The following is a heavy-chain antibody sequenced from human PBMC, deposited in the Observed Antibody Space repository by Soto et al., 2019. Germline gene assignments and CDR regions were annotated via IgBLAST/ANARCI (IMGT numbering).Heavy chain of an antibody. CDR1: GFTFSSYG. V-gene: IGHV3-33*06. CDR2: IWYGGSNK. CDR3: AKDKAEVVRGVITQTCFDY. Sequence: PGGSLRLSCAASGFTFSSYGMHWVRQAPGKGLEWVAVIWYGGSNKYYADSVKGRFTISRDNSKNTLYLQMNSLRAEDTAVYYCAKDKAEVVRGVITQTCFDYWGQGTLVTVSS. J-gene: IGHJ4*02. D-gene: IGHD3-10*01.